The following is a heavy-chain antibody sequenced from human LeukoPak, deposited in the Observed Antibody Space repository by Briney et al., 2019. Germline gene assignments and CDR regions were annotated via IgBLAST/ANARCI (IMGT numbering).Heavy chain of an antibody. D-gene: IGHD6-19*01. CDR3: AKSVFGLRNRLVFDY. CDR2: INTNTGNP. CDR1: GYSVTNYA. J-gene: IGHJ4*02. Sequence: HRASVKVSCKASGYSVTNYAMNWVRQAPGQGLEWMGWINTNTGNPTYAQGFTGRFVFSLDTSVSTAYLQISSLKAEDTAVYYCAKSVFGLRNRLVFDYWGQGTLVAVSS. V-gene: IGHV7-4-1*02.